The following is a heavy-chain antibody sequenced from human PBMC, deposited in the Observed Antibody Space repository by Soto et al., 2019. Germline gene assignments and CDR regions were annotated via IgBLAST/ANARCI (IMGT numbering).Heavy chain of an antibody. V-gene: IGHV1-3*01. CDR1: GYTFTSYA. D-gene: IGHD3-3*01. CDR2: INAGNGNT. J-gene: IGHJ5*02. CDR3: ARSPSNVLRFLEWLPKPPFDP. Sequence: ASVKVSCKASGYTFTSYAMHWVRQAPGQRLEWMGWINAGNGNTKYSQKFQGRVTITRDTSASTAYMELSSLRSEDTAVYYCARSPSNVLRFLEWLPKPPFDPWGQGTLVTSPQ.